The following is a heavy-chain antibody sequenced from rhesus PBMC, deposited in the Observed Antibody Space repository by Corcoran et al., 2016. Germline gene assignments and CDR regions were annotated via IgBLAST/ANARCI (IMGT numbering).Heavy chain of an antibody. D-gene: IGHD6-43*01. CDR2: ISPYNSNK. CDR1: GYTFTSYY. V-gene: IGHV1-1*01. CDR3: ARGIAAATGTFDY. Sequence: QVKLVQSGAEIKQPGASVKLSCKASGYTFTSYYMHWVRQTPGQGHEWIGLISPYNSNKGYAQNFQGRVTITTDTSTSTGYMELSSLRSEDTAVYYCARGIAAATGTFDYWGQGVLVTVSS. J-gene: IGHJ4*01.